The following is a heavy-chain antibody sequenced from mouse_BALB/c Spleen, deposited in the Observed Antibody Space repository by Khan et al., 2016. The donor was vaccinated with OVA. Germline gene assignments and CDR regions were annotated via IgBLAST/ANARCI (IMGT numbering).Heavy chain of an antibody. V-gene: IGHV1-7*01. J-gene: IGHJ2*01. CDR3: ARDRIDY. Sequence: QVQLKESGAELAKPGASVKMSCQASGYTFSTYWIHWVKQRPGQGLECIGYIHPCPGYTYYNQTFNDKATLTTNKSSSTAYMQLSSLTSEDSAAYYCARDRIDYWGQGTTLTVSS. CDR2: IHPCPGYT. CDR1: GYTFSTYW.